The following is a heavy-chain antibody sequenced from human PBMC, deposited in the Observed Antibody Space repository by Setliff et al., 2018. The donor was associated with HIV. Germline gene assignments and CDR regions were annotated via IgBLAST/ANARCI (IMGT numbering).Heavy chain of an antibody. CDR3: ARGPSGGGFYYMDV. V-gene: IGHV4-39*07. J-gene: IGHJ6*03. CDR2: IFYTGST. Sequence: SETLSLTCTVSNDSISSSTAHYWGWIRQPPGKGLEWIGSIFYTGSTYYSTSLKSRVTMSVDTSKNQLSLMLHSVTAADTAVYYCARGPSGGGFYYMDVWGKGTTVTVSS. CDR1: NDSISSSTAHY. D-gene: IGHD2-15*01.